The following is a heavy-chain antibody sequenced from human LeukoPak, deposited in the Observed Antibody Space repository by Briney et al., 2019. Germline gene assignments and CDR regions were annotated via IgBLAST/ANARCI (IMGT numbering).Heavy chain of an antibody. Sequence: GGSLRLSCEASTFVFSGYSMNWVRQAPGKGLEWVSSISSSSSYIYYADSVKGRFTISRDNAKNSLYLQMNSLRDEDTAVYHCARLPQRIYYDILTGYYSVSDWGQGTLVTVSS. CDR2: ISSSSSYI. CDR1: TFVFSGYS. V-gene: IGHV3-21*01. D-gene: IGHD3-9*01. CDR3: ARLPQRIYYDILTGYYSVSD. J-gene: IGHJ4*02.